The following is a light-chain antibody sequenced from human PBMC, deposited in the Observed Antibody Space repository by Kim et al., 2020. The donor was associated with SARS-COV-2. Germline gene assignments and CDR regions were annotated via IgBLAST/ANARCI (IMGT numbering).Light chain of an antibody. Sequence: KTVTLSCTRISGRIASHYVPWYQQRPGSAPTIVISENNQRPSGVPDRFSGSIDSSSNSASLTISGLKTEDEADYCCQSYDSSNHVVFGGGTQLTVL. CDR2: ENN. CDR1: SGRIASHY. J-gene: IGLJ2*01. V-gene: IGLV6-57*03. CDR3: QSYDSSNHVV.